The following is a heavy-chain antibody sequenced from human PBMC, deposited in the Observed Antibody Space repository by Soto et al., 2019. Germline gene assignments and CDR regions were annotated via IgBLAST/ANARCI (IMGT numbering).Heavy chain of an antibody. D-gene: IGHD3-10*01. J-gene: IGHJ6*02. CDR1: GDSVTFGHHY. V-gene: IGHV4-61*01. Sequence: QVQLQESGPGLVKPSGTLSLICIVSGDSVTFGHHYWSWIRQPPGKVLEWIGHIFFTGAINYSPSLKRRVTMSVGSSKSPFSLNLTSVSAADSAIYYCARARPDSAGSSLGRRLDVWGQGTTVTVSS. CDR2: IFFTGAI. CDR3: ARARPDSAGSSLGRRLDV.